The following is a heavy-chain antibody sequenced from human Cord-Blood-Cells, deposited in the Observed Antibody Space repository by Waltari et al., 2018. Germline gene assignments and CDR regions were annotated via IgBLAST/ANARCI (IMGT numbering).Heavy chain of an antibody. CDR2: INHSGST. J-gene: IGHJ4*02. CDR3: ARDIMGYDILTGYYNDY. D-gene: IGHD3-9*01. CDR1: GGSFSGYY. V-gene: IGHV4-34*01. Sequence: QVQLQQWGAGLLKPSETLSLTCAVYGGSFSGYYWSWLRQPPGKGLEWIGEINHSGSTNYNPSLKSRVTISVDTSKNQFSLKLSSVTAADTAVYYCARDIMGYDILTGYYNDYWGQGTLVTVSS.